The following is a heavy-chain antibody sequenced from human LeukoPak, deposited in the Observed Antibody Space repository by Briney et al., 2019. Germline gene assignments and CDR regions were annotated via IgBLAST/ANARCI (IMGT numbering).Heavy chain of an antibody. J-gene: IGHJ4*02. D-gene: IGHD1-14*01. CDR1: GLSFSDKD. CDR2: LYSDGNT. CDR3: ARGVEPLAANTLAY. Sequence: PGGSLRLSCAASGLSFSDKDMNWVRQAPGKGLEWVSVLYSDGNTKYADSVQGRFTISRDNSKNTLYLEMDSLSPDDTAVYYCARGVEPLAANTLAYWGQGTLVTVSS. V-gene: IGHV3-53*01.